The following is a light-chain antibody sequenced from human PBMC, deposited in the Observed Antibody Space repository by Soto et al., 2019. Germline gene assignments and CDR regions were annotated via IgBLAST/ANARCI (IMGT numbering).Light chain of an antibody. J-gene: IGKJ1*01. CDR3: QQYNNYPWT. V-gene: IGKV1-5*01. Sequence: DIQMTQSPSSLSSPVGDRITITCRASQSISSYLNWYQHKPGKAPKLLINAASSLESGVPSRFSGSGSGTDFTLTISSLQPDDFGTYSCQQYNNYPWTFGQGTKVDIK. CDR1: QSISSY. CDR2: AAS.